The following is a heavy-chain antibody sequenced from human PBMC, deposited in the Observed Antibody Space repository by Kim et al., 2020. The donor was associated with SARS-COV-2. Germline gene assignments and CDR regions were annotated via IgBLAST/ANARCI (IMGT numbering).Heavy chain of an antibody. Sequence: GGSLRLSCAASGFTFSSYGMHWVRQAPGKGLEWVAVISYDGSNKYYADSVKGRFTISRDNSKNTLYLQMNSLRAEDTAVYYCANYGDYRLFDYWGQGTLVTVSS. D-gene: IGHD4-17*01. CDR3: ANYGDYRLFDY. CDR1: GFTFSSYG. J-gene: IGHJ4*02. V-gene: IGHV3-30*18. CDR2: ISYDGSNK.